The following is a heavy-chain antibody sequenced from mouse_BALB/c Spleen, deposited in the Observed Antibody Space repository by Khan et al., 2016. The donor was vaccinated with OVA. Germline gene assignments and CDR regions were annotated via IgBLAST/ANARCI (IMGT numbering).Heavy chain of an antibody. CDR3: TRGGYSSFAY. D-gene: IGHD1-3*01. CDR1: GYSFTSYW. CDR2: IYPGNSDT. J-gene: IGHJ3*01. Sequence: EVQLQQSGTVLARPGASVKMSCKASGYSFTSYWMYWVKQRPGQGLEWIGGIYPGNSDTDHNQKFKGKAKLTAGTSASTAYMELSSLTNEDSAVYYCTRGGYSSFAYWGQGTLVTVSA. V-gene: IGHV1-5*01.